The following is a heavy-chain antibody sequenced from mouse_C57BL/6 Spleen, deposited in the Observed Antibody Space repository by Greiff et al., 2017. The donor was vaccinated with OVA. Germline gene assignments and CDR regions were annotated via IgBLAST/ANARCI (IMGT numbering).Heavy chain of an antibody. Sequence: EVQLQESGGGLVKPGGSLKLSCAASGFTFSSYAMSWVRQTPEKRLEWVATISDGGSYTYYPDNVKGRFTISRDNAKNNLYLQMSHLKSEDTAMYYCARGYYYGSSKGDYYAMDYWGQGTSVTVSS. D-gene: IGHD1-1*01. CDR3: ARGYYYGSSKGDYYAMDY. CDR2: ISDGGSYT. J-gene: IGHJ4*01. V-gene: IGHV5-4*01. CDR1: GFTFSSYA.